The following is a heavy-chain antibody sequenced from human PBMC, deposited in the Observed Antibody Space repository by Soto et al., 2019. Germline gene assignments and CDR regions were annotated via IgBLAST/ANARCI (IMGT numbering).Heavy chain of an antibody. J-gene: IGHJ4*02. V-gene: IGHV3-23*01. Sequence: EVQVLDSGGGLVQPGGSQRLSCEAYGFTFSNYAMSWVRQAPGKGLEWVSTISATGSTLYADSVKGRFTISRDNSKNTVYLQMNFLRAEDTAVYYCAKVSNKWAVAQRGYFDYWGQGTLVTVSS. CDR2: ISATGST. D-gene: IGHD6-19*01. CDR1: GFTFSNYA. CDR3: AKVSNKWAVAQRGYFDY.